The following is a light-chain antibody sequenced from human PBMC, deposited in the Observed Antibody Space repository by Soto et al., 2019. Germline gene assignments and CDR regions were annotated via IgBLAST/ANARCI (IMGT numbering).Light chain of an antibody. J-gene: IGKJ3*01. CDR3: QQYSSTPFT. CDR2: GAS. Sequence: DILVTQSPGTLSLSPGDRATLSCRASQSVSSNFLAWYQQKPDKAPRLLIYGASSRDSDIPDRFSGSGYGTEFTLTISRLQPEDFAMYYCQQYSSTPFTFGPGTKVDIK. V-gene: IGKV3-20*01. CDR1: QSVSSNF.